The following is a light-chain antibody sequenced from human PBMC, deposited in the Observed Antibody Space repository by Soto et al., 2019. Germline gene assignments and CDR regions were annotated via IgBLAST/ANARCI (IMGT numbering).Light chain of an antibody. Sequence: VLTQSPGTLSLSPGERATLSCRASQSISSTSLAWYQHQPGQAPRLLVYGASVRASGIPDRFSGGGSGTDFTLTISRLEPEDFAVYYCQQYGSSPPYTFGQGTKLEIK. CDR2: GAS. CDR3: QQYGSSPPYT. V-gene: IGKV3-20*01. J-gene: IGKJ2*01. CDR1: QSISSTS.